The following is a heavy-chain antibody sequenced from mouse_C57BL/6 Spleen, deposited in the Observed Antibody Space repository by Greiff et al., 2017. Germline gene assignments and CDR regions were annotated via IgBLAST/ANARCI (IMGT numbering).Heavy chain of an antibody. CDR3: ARNYDYERYFDV. CDR2: INPYNGDT. CDR1: GYSFTGSF. Sequence: VQLQQSGPELVKPGDSVKISCKASGYSFTGSFMNWVLQSHGKSLEWIGRINPYNGDTFYNQKFKGKATLTVDKSSSTAHMERRSLTSEDSAVYYCARNYDYERYFDVWGTGTTVTVSS. V-gene: IGHV1-20*01. D-gene: IGHD2-4*01. J-gene: IGHJ1*03.